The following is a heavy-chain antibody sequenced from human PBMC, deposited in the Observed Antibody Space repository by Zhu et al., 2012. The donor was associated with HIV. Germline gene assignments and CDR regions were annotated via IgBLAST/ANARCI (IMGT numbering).Heavy chain of an antibody. Sequence: QVQLQESGPGLVKPSETLSLTCAVSGYSISSGYYWGWIRQPPGKGLEWIGSIYHSGSTYYNPSLKSRVTISVDTSKNQFSLKLSSVTAADTAVYYCARQAPSSGWPENYXGQGXLVHRLL. CDR1: GYSISSGYY. J-gene: IGHJ4*02. D-gene: IGHD6-19*01. V-gene: IGHV4-38-2*01. CDR3: ARQAPSSGWPENY. CDR2: IYHSGST.